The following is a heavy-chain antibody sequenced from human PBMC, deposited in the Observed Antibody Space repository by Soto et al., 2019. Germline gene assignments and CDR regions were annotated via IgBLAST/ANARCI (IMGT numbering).Heavy chain of an antibody. D-gene: IGHD2-21*01. Sequence: EVQLVESGGDLVHPGGSLRLSCAASGFIFSDHSMNWVRQAPGNGLEWISYINTRGVIYYADSVKGRFTITRDNAKFALYLQMNSLRDEDTAIYYCVRDAGGDSGSHFPDYWGQGTLVSVSS. CDR1: GFIFSDHS. V-gene: IGHV3-48*02. CDR3: VRDAGGDSGSHFPDY. CDR2: INTRGVI. J-gene: IGHJ4*02.